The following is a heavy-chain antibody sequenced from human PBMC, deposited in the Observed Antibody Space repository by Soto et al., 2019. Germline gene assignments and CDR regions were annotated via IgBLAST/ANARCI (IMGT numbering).Heavy chain of an antibody. V-gene: IGHV3-21*01. Sequence: GGSLILSCAASGFTFSSYSMNWVRQAPGKGLEWVSSISSSSSYIYYADSVKGRFTISRDNAKNSLYLQMNSLRAEDTAVYYCARSRDCSSTSCRNFDLWGRGTLVTVSS. J-gene: IGHJ2*01. CDR2: ISSSSSYI. CDR1: GFTFSSYS. CDR3: ARSRDCSSTSCRNFDL. D-gene: IGHD2-2*01.